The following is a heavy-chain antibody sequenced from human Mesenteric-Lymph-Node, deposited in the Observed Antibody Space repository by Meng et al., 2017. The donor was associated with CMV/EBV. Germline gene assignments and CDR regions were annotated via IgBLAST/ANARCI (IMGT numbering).Heavy chain of an antibody. CDR2: YSTDNGNT. CDR3: ARDHRPYSSNNPVDY. CDR1: GYTFTSYG. Sequence: SGYTFTSYGISWLRQAPRQGFEWMGWYSTDNGNTNYAQKFQGRVTMTADTSTSTAYMELRSLRSDDTAVYYCARDHRPYSSNNPVDYWGQGTLVTVSS. V-gene: IGHV1-18*01. D-gene: IGHD6-13*01. J-gene: IGHJ4*02.